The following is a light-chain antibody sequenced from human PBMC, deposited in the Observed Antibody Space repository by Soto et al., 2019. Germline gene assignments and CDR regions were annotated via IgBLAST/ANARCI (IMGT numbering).Light chain of an antibody. V-gene: IGLV1-44*01. CDR3: ATWDDNLYGPV. CDR1: GSNLGSNT. J-gene: IGLJ2*01. CDR2: SNN. Sequence: QLVLTQPPSASGTPGQRVTISCSGSGSNLGSNTVNWYHQLPGTAPKLLIYSNNQRPSGVPDRFSGSKSGTSASLAISGLQSEDEADYYCATWDDNLYGPVFGGGTKLTVL.